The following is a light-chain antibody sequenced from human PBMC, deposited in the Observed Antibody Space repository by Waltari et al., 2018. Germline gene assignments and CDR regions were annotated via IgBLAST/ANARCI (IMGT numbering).Light chain of an antibody. J-gene: IGKJ1*01. CDR1: QSISSW. CDR3: QQYNSYPT. V-gene: IGKV1-5*03. Sequence: DIVMTQFPSTLSASVGNRVTITCRASQSISSWLAWYQQKPGKAPKLLIYKASSLESGVPSRFSGSGSGTEFTLTINSLQPDDFATYYCQQYNSYPTFGQGTKVEIK. CDR2: KAS.